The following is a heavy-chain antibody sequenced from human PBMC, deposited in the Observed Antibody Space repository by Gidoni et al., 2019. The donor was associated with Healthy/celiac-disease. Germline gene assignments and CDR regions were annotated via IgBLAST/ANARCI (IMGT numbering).Heavy chain of an antibody. D-gene: IGHD4-17*01. CDR1: GFTFSSYR. V-gene: IGHV3-21*01. CDR3: ARTDDYGEYDGVYYFDY. CDR2: ISSSSSYI. J-gene: IGHJ4*02. Sequence: EVQLVESGGGLVKPGGSLRLSCAASGFTFSSYRMNWVRQAPGKVLEWVSSISSSSSYIYHADSVKGRFTISRDNAKNSLYLQRNSLRAEDTAVYYCARTDDYGEYDGVYYFDYWGQGTLVTVSS.